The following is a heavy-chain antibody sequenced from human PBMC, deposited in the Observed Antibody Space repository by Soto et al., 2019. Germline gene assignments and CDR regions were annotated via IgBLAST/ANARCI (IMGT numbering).Heavy chain of an antibody. CDR3: AKDFVFGDYVVY. CDR2: ISGSGGST. J-gene: IGHJ4*02. Sequence: PGGSLRLSCAASGFTFSIYAMSWVRQAPGKGPEWVSAISGSGGSTYYADSVKGRFTISRDNSKNTLYLQMNSLRVEDTAIYYCAKDFVFGDYVVYWGQGTLVTVSS. CDR1: GFTFSIYA. D-gene: IGHD3-10*01. V-gene: IGHV3-23*01.